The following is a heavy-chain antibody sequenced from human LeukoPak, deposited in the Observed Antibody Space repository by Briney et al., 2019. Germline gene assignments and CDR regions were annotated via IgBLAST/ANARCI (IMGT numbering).Heavy chain of an antibody. Sequence: GGSLRLSCAASGFTFSNYDMHWVRQATGKGLEWVSSIGKGGDSYYAGSAKGRFTISRENGKNSLHLQMNSLRAGDTAVYYCTRGGEGFDPWGQGTLVTVSS. CDR1: GFTFSNYD. V-gene: IGHV3-13*01. D-gene: IGHD2-21*01. CDR3: TRGGEGFDP. J-gene: IGHJ5*02. CDR2: IGKGGDS.